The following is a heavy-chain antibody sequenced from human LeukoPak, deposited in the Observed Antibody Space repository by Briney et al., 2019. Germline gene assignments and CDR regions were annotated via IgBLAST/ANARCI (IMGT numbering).Heavy chain of an antibody. D-gene: IGHD1-26*01. CDR3: ARLSIVGAPPPYYYGMDV. CDR2: MNPNSGNT. J-gene: IGHJ6*02. Sequence: GASVKVSCKASGYTFTSYDINWVRQATGQGLEWMGWMNPNSGNTGYAQKFQGRVTMTRNTSISTAYMELSSLRSEDTAVYYCARLSIVGAPPPYYYGMDVWGQGTTVTVSS. V-gene: IGHV1-8*01. CDR1: GYTFTSYD.